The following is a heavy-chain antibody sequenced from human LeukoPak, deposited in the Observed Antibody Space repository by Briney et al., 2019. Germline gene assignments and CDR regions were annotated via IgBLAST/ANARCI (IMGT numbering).Heavy chain of an antibody. CDR1: GFSFNNYA. Sequence: GGSLRLSCAASGFSFNNYAMTWVSQAPGKGLEWVSNINDNGGQRHYADSVKGRFNISRDNSKNTLFLQMDSLRAEDTAVYYCAKTQWKVGATDYVDYWGQGILVTVSS. CDR2: INDNGGQR. V-gene: IGHV3-23*01. D-gene: IGHD1-26*01. CDR3: AKTQWKVGATDYVDY. J-gene: IGHJ4*02.